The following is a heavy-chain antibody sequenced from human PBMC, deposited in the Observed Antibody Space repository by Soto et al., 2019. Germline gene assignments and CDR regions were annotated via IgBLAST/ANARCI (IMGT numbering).Heavy chain of an antibody. D-gene: IGHD2-15*01. CDR3: ARDYSPVVHGKMGGMDV. V-gene: IGHV3-33*01. CDR2: IWYDGSNK. J-gene: IGHJ6*02. Sequence: GGSLRLSCAASGFTFSSYGMHWVRQAPGKGLEWVAVIWYDGSNKYYADSVKGRFTISRDNSKNTLYLQMNSLRAEDTAVYYCARDYSPVVHGKMGGMDVWGQGTTVTVSS. CDR1: GFTFSSYG.